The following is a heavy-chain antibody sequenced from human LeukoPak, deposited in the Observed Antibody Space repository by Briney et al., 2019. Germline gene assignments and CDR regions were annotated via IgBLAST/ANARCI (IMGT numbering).Heavy chain of an antibody. V-gene: IGHV3-23*01. D-gene: IGHD2-21*01. CDR1: GFTFSSYA. J-gene: IGHJ1*01. Sequence: GGSLRLSCAASGFTFSSYAMSWVRQAPGKGLEWVSGINGGGGNTYYADSVEGRLTISRDNSKNTLYLQMNSLRVEDTAVYYCAKAPAYCGGDCYSGYLQHWGQGTLVTVSS. CDR3: AKAPAYCGGDCYSGYLQH. CDR2: INGGGGNT.